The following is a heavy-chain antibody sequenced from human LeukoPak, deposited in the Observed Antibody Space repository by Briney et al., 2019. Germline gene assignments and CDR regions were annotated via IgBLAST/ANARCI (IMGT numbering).Heavy chain of an antibody. D-gene: IGHD1-26*01. CDR1: GYSFTSCW. J-gene: IGHJ4*02. CDR3: ARRRDLYSGSYYPFDY. CDR2: IYPGDSDT. V-gene: IGHV5-51*01. Sequence: GESLQISCKGSGYSFTSCWIGWVRQMPGKGLEWMGIIYPGDSDTRYSPSFQGQVTISADKSISTAYLQWSSPKASDTAMYYCARRRDLYSGSYYPFDYWGQGTLVTVSS.